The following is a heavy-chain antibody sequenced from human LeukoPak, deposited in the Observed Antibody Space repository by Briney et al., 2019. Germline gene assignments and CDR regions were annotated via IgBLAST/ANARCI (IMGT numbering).Heavy chain of an antibody. J-gene: IGHJ4*02. D-gene: IGHD2-15*01. V-gene: IGHV3-74*01. CDR2: IKSDGSTT. Sequence: PGGSLRLSCAASGFTFSNYWMHWVRHAPGKGLVWVSRIKSDGSTTNYADSVKGRFTISRDNAKNTLYLQMNSLRAEDTAVYYCARDQDIRGQGTLVTVSS. CDR3: ARDQDI. CDR1: GFTFSNYW.